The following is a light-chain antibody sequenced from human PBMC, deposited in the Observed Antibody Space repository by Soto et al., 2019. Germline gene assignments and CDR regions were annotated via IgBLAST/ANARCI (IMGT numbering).Light chain of an antibody. Sequence: ELVMTQSPATLSVSPGERATLSCRASQSISSSLAWYQQRPGQAPRLLIYGTTTRAAGVPSRFSGSGSGAEFTLTISSLQSEDFAFYYCQQYNNWPKTFGQGTKVEIK. CDR2: GTT. CDR1: QSISSS. CDR3: QQYNNWPKT. V-gene: IGKV3-15*01. J-gene: IGKJ1*01.